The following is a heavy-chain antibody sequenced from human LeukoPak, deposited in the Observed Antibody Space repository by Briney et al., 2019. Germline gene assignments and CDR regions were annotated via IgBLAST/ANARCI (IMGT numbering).Heavy chain of an antibody. J-gene: IGHJ4*02. D-gene: IGHD2-2*01. CDR2: IWYDGSNK. CDR3: ARDDRCSSTSCHLLDY. CDR1: GFTFSSDG. Sequence: PGWSLRLSCAASGFTFSSDGMHWVRQAPGKGLEWVAVIWYDGSNKYYADSAKGRFTISRDNSKNKLYLQMNSLRAEDTAVYYCARDDRCSSTSCHLLDYWGQGTLVTVSS. V-gene: IGHV3-33*01.